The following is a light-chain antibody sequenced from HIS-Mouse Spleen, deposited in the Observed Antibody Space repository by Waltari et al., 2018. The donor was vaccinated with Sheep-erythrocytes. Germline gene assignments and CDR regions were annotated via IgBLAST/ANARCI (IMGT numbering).Light chain of an antibody. CDR1: SSDVGGYNY. Sequence: QSALTQPRSVSGSPGQSVTISCTGTSSDVGGYNYVSWYQQHPGKAPKLMIYDVSKRPSGLRDRFSGSKSGNTACLPISGLQAEDEADYYCCSYAGSYNHVFATGTKVTDL. CDR3: CSYAGSYNHV. V-gene: IGLV2-11*01. J-gene: IGLJ1*01. CDR2: DVS.